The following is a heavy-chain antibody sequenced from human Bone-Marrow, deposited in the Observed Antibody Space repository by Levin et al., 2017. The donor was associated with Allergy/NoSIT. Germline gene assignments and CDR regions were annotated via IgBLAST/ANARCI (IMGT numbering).Heavy chain of an antibody. J-gene: IGHJ6*03. CDR2: ITSDGNSI. D-gene: IGHD5-18*01. CDR3: ARDPRDTTVSDGHYYYYSYRDV. V-gene: IGHV3-21*01. Sequence: PGGSLRLSCAASGFTFSDYSMNWVRQAPGKGLEWVSSITSDGNSIFYSDLVKGRFSISRDNANNSLYLQMNSLRAEDTALYFCARDPRDTTVSDGHYYYYSYRDVWGVGTTVTVSS. CDR1: GFTFSDYS.